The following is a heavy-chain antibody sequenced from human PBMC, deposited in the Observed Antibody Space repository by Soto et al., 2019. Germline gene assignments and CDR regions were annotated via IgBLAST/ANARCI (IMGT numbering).Heavy chain of an antibody. CDR3: ARDLSTRTIVVVPAGYYYYYGMDV. CDR1: GYTFTSYG. Sequence: ASVKVSCKASGYTFTSYGISWVRQAPGQGLEWMGWISAYNGNTNYAQKLQGRVTMTTDTSTGTAYMELRSLRSDDTAVYYCARDLSTRTIVVVPAGYYYYYGMDVWGQGTTVTVSS. D-gene: IGHD2-2*01. CDR2: ISAYNGNT. J-gene: IGHJ6*02. V-gene: IGHV1-18*04.